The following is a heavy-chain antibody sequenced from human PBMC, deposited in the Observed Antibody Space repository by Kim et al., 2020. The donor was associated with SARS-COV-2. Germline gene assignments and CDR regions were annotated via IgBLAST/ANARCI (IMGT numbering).Heavy chain of an antibody. D-gene: IGHD2-15*01. V-gene: IGHV3-15*01. CDR3: TTDCSGGSCYWLLVDY. J-gene: IGHJ4*02. Sequence: PVKGRFTISRDDSKNTLYLQMNSLKTEDTAVYYCTTDCSGGSCYWLLVDYWGQGTLVTVSS.